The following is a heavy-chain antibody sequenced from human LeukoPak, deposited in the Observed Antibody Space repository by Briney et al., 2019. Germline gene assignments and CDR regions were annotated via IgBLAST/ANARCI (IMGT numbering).Heavy chain of an antibody. CDR3: VRQEDGYYDWSRSRKYYYYGMDI. D-gene: IGHD5-24*01. CDR2: IYLSGST. Sequence: SETLSLTCTVSGGSIGSYYWGWVRQPPGKGLEWIASIYLSGSTYYKPSLKSRVSTSIDKSKNQLSLKMNSATAADSAVYYCVRQEDGYYDWSRSRKYYYYGMDIWGQGTTVTVSS. V-gene: IGHV4-39*01. J-gene: IGHJ6*02. CDR1: GGSIGSYY.